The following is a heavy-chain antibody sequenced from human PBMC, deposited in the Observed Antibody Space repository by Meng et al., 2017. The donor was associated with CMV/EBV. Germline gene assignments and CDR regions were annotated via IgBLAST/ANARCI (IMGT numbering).Heavy chain of an antibody. CDR2: IYYSGST. D-gene: IGHD3-3*01. J-gene: IGHJ4*02. CDR3: ARDRDDFWSGRYFDY. V-gene: IGHV4-59*01. CDR1: GGSISSYY. Sequence: GSLRLSCTVSGGSISSYYWSWIRQPPGKGLEWIGYIYYSGSTNYNPSLKSRVTISVDTSKNQFSLKLSSVTAADTAVYYCARDRDDFWSGRYFDYWGQGTLVTVSS.